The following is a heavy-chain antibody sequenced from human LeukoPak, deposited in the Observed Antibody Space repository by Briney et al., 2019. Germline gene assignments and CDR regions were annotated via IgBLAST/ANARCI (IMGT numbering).Heavy chain of an antibody. CDR3: ARDRAADYGSGTYPDY. D-gene: IGHD3-10*01. V-gene: IGHV1-18*01. J-gene: IGHJ4*02. CDR2: ISTYNGNT. CDR1: GYTFSNFG. Sequence: ASVKVSCRASGYTFSNFGISWVRQAPGQGLEWMGWISTYNGNTNYAQKLQGRVAMTTDTSTSTAYMEMRSLRSDDTAVYYCARDRAADYGSGTYPDYWGQGTLVTVSS.